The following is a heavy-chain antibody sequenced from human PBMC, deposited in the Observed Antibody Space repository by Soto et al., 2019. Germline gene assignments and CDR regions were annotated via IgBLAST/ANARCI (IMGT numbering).Heavy chain of an antibody. Sequence: ASVKVSCKVSGYTLTELSMHWVRQAPGKGLEWMGGFDPEDGETIYAQKFQGRVTMTEDTSTDTAYMELSSLRSEDTAVYYCATAVALATIIGYFDYWGQGTLVTVSS. CDR2: FDPEDGET. V-gene: IGHV1-24*01. CDR3: ATAVALATIIGYFDY. CDR1: GYTLTELS. D-gene: IGHD5-12*01. J-gene: IGHJ4*02.